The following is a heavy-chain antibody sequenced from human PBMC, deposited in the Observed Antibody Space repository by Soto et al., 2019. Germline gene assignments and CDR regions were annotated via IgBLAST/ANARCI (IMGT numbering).Heavy chain of an antibody. Sequence: EVQLEQSGAEVKRTGESLKISCTVYGHTFSLYWIVWVRQTPGRGLEWMGISYHDDADTKYSPSFEDLVSITVDNSTGNAYMQWSSLKTSDIAFDCGATPSFPCKSSVAGYGFDYWGQGSQVTVST. CDR2: SYHDDADT. CDR3: ATPSFPCKSSVAGYGFDY. D-gene: IGHD6-19*01. J-gene: IGHJ4*02. V-gene: IGHV5-51*03. CDR1: GHTFSLYW.